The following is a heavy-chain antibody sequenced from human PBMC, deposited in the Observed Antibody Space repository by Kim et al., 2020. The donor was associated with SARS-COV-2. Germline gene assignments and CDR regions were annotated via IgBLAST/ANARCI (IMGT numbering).Heavy chain of an antibody. CDR2: INTNTGNP. Sequence: ASVKVSCKASGYTFTIYAIHWVLQAPGQGLEWMGWINTNTGNPTYAQGFTGRFVFSLDTSVSTAYLQINSLKAEDTAVYYCARANLMAAPPPRYYYYYGMDVWGQGTTVTVYS. D-gene: IGHD6-6*01. CDR3: ARANLMAAPPPRYYYYYGMDV. J-gene: IGHJ6*02. CDR1: GYTFTIYA. V-gene: IGHV7-4-1*02.